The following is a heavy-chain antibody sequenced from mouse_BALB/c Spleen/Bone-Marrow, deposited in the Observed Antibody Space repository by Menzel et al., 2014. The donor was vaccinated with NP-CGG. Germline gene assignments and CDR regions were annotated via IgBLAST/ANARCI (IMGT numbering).Heavy chain of an antibody. D-gene: IGHD2-1*01. V-gene: IGHV1-80*01. Sequence: VKLQESGAELVRPGSSVKISCKASGYAFSSYWMNWVKQRPGQGLEWIGQIYPGDGDTNYNGKFKGKATLTAGKSSSTAYMQLSSLTSEDSAVYFCARGDGNYPFYAMDYWGQGTSVTVSS. CDR2: IYPGDGDT. CDR1: GYAFSSYW. J-gene: IGHJ4*01. CDR3: ARGDGNYPFYAMDY.